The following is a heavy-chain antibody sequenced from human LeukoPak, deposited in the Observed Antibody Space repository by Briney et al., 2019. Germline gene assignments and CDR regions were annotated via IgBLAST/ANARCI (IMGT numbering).Heavy chain of an antibody. J-gene: IGHJ6*03. CDR1: GGSFSGYY. CDR3: ETSSSATIDYFYDYIDV. D-gene: IGHD2-15*01. V-gene: IGHV4-34*01. CDR2: INHSGNT. Sequence: SETLSLTCSVNGGSFSGYYWSWIRQPPGKGLEWIGEINHSGNTNYNPSLKSRVTISGDTSKNQFSLKLSSVTAADTAVYYCETSSSATIDYFYDYIDVWGKGTTVTVSS.